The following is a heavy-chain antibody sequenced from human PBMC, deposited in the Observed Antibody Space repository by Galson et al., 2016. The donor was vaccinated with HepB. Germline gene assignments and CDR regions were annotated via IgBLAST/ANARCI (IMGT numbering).Heavy chain of an antibody. CDR2: ISSDGSTS. V-gene: IGHV3-30*18. CDR3: VEDWGFYSGAGSYSYHLDS. J-gene: IGHJ4*02. CDR1: GFTFSTYG. D-gene: IGHD3-10*01. Sequence: SLRLSCAASGFTFSTYGMHWVRQGPGKGLEWVAMISSDGSTSYYGDSVKGRFTISRDNSEDTLYLLMNSLRTEDTAVYFCVEDWGFYSGAGSYSYHLDSWGQGTLVTVSS.